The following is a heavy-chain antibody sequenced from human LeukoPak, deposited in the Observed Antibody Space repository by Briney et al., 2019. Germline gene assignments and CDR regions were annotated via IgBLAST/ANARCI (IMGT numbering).Heavy chain of an antibody. Sequence: GGSLRLSCAASGFTFSSYGMHWVRQAPGKGLVWVSNIYADGSSTSYADSVKGRFTISRDNAKNTLYLQMNSLRAEDTAVYYCATSKRDYFDYWGQGTLVTVSS. CDR1: GFTFSSYG. J-gene: IGHJ4*02. V-gene: IGHV3-74*01. CDR2: IYADGSST. CDR3: ATSKRDYFDY.